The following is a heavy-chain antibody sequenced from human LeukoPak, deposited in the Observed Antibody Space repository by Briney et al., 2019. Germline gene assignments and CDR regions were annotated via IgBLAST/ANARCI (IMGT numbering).Heavy chain of an antibody. J-gene: IGHJ4*02. CDR3: ARETKSAAILDH. V-gene: IGHV3-11*04. CDR1: RFTFSDYY. Sequence: GGSLRLSCAASRFTFSDYYMSWIRQAPGKGLEWVSYISSSGSTIYYADSVKGRFTISRDNAKNSLYLQMNSLRAEDTAVYYCARETKSAAILDHWGQGTLVTVSS. CDR2: ISSSGSTI. D-gene: IGHD2-2*02.